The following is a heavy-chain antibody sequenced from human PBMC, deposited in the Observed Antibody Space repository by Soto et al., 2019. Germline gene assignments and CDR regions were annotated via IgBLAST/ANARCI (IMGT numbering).Heavy chain of an antibody. J-gene: IGHJ4*02. CDR1: GFTFSNYA. D-gene: IGHD2-15*01. Sequence: GGSLRLSCAASGFTFSNYAMSWVRQAPGKGLEWVSGFSGSGGYTYYADSVKGRFTISRDNSKNTLYLQMNSLRAEDTAVYYCAKVSGCSGGSCSSPLNPFDYRGQGTLVTVSS. CDR3: AKVSGCSGGSCSSPLNPFDY. V-gene: IGHV3-23*01. CDR2: FSGSGGYT.